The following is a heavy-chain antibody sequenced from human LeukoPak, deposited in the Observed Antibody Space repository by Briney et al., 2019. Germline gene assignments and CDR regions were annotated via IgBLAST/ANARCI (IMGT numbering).Heavy chain of an antibody. Sequence: PSQTLSLTCTVSGDSISSGDYYWSWIRQPAGKGLEWIGRISSSGSTNYNPSLKSRVTISVDTSKNQFSLKLSSVTAADTAVYYCAKDLVPGFDYRGQGSLVTVPS. CDR1: GDSISSGDYY. D-gene: IGHD6-6*01. J-gene: IGHJ4*02. CDR2: ISSSGST. V-gene: IGHV4-61*02. CDR3: AKDLVPGFDY.